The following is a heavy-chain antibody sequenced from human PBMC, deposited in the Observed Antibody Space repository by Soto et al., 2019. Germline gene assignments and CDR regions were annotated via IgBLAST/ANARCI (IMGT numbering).Heavy chain of an antibody. CDR1: GFTFSGYT. CDR3: AKRPGYYDQDN. D-gene: IGHD3-3*01. V-gene: IGHV3-23*01. Sequence: EVEVLESGGGLVQPGGSLRPSCAVSGFTFSGYTMNWVRQAPGKGLEWVSSISADGGTTYYADSVKGRFTISRDNSKNTLYLQMNSLRAEDTAVYYCAKRPGYYDQDNWGQGTLVTVSS. J-gene: IGHJ4*02. CDR2: ISADGGTT.